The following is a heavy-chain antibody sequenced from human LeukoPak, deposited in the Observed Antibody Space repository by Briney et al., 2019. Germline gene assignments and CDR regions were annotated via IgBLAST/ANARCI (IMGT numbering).Heavy chain of an antibody. CDR3: ARGKLGRQLWSRTIGYYFDY. CDR1: GGSISSSIYY. Sequence: PSETLSLTCTVSGGSISSSIYYWGWIRQPPGKGLGWIGNIYYSGSTYYNPSLKTRVTISVDTSKNQFSLKLSSVTAADTAVYYCARGKLGRQLWSRTIGYYFDYWGQGTLVTVSS. CDR2: IYYSGST. V-gene: IGHV4-39*01. D-gene: IGHD5-18*01. J-gene: IGHJ4*02.